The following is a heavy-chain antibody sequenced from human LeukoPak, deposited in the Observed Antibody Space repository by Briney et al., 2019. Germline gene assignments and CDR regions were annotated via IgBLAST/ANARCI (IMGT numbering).Heavy chain of an antibody. J-gene: IGHJ4*02. CDR3: ARDGVVTMELDY. CDR1: GDSISSSRHY. Sequence: PSETRSLTCNVSGDSISSSRHYWSWIRQPAGKGLEWIGRIYPSGNTNYNPSLKSRVTISLDTSKNQFSLTLRSVTAADTAVYYCARDGVVTMELDYWGQGILVTVSS. V-gene: IGHV4-61*02. D-gene: IGHD4-23*01. CDR2: IYPSGNT.